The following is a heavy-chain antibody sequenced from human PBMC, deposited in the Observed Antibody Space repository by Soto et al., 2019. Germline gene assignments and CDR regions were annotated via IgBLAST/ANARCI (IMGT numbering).Heavy chain of an antibody. D-gene: IGHD5-12*01. CDR1: GGAFTNDI. V-gene: IGHV1-69*08. Sequence: QVQLVQSGAEVKKPGSSVKVSCKASGGAFTNDIITWVRQAPGQGLEWMGRIIPLLDITIYAQKFQGRVTITADKTTSTAYMELNSLLSEATAVYYCARDSPIGSTFSGYDAIDYWGQGTVVTVSS. CDR2: IIPLLDIT. J-gene: IGHJ4*02. CDR3: ARDSPIGSTFSGYDAIDY.